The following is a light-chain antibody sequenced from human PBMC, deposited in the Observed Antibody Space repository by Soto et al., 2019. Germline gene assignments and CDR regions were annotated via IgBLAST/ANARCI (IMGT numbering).Light chain of an antibody. J-gene: IGKJ2*01. CDR1: QSVNSN. V-gene: IGKV3-15*01. CDR2: GAS. CDR3: QQYNNWPPYT. Sequence: EIVMTQSPATLSVSPGERATLSCRASQSVNSNLAWYQQKPGQAPSLLIYGASTRATGVPARFSGSGSGTKFTLPISSLQSEDFAVYYCQQYNNWPPYTFGXGX.